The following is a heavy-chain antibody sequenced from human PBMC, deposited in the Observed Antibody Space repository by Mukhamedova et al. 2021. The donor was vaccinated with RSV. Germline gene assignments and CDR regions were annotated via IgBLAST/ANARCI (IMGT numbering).Heavy chain of an antibody. CDR2: IGTAGDT. CDR1: TFSSYD. J-gene: IGHJ6*02. Sequence: TFSSYDLHWVRQATGKGLEWVSAIGTAGDTYYPGSVKGRFTISRENAKNSLYLQMNSLRAGDTAVYYCARNKGFYGMDVWGQGTT. CDR3: ARNKGFYGMDV. V-gene: IGHV3-13*01.